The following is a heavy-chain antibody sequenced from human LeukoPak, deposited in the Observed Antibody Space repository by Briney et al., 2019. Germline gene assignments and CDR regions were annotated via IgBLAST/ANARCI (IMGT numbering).Heavy chain of an antibody. CDR2: IYYSGST. V-gene: IGHV4-59*01. Sequence: SETLSLTCTVSGGSISSYYWSWIRQPPGKGLEWIGYIYYSGSTDYNPSLKSRVTISLDTSKKQFSLKLTSVTAADTAVCYCARVRCSGGSCYSDYWGQGTLVTVSS. D-gene: IGHD2-15*01. J-gene: IGHJ4*02. CDR1: GGSISSYY. CDR3: ARVRCSGGSCYSDY.